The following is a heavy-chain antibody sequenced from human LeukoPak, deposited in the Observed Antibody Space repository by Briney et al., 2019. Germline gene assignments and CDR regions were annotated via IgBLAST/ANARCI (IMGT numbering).Heavy chain of an antibody. J-gene: IGHJ4*02. V-gene: IGHV3-43D*04. CDR3: AKDTKIDRYGGHTDY. D-gene: IGHD4/OR15-4a*01. CDR2: ISWDGGST. Sequence: GGSLRLSCSASGFPFDDYAMHWVRQAPGKGLEWVSLISWDGGSTYYADSVKGRFTISRDNSKNSLYLQMNSLRAEDTALYYCAKDTKIDRYGGHTDYWSQGTLVTVS. CDR1: GFPFDDYA.